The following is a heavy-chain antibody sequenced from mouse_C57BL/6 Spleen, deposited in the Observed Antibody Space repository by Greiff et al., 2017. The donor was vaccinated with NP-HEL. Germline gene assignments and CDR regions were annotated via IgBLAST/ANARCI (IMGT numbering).Heavy chain of an antibody. V-gene: IGHV5-17*01. CDR1: GFTFSDYG. D-gene: IGHD2-4*01. CDR2: ISSGSSTI. J-gene: IGHJ3*01. Sequence: EVQRVESGGGLVKPGGSLKLSCAASGFTFSDYGMHWVRQAPEKGLEWVAYISSGSSTIYYADTVKGRFTISRDNAKNTLFLQMTSLRSEDTAMYYCARRYDYGGAWFAYWGQGTLVTVSA. CDR3: ARRYDYGGAWFAY.